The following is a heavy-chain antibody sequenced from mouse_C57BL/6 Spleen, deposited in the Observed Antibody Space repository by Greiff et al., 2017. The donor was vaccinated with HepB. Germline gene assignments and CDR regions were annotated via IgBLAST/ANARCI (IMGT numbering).Heavy chain of an antibody. Sequence: VQLQQPGAELVKPGASVKLSCKASGYTFTSYWMHWVKQRPGRGLEWIGRIDPNSGGTKYNEKFKSKATLTVDKPSSTAYMQLSSLTSEDSAVYYCATPSYYYGSSYAQFAYWGQGTLVTVSA. CDR1: GYTFTSYW. CDR3: ATPSYYYGSSYAQFAY. J-gene: IGHJ3*01. D-gene: IGHD1-1*01. V-gene: IGHV1-72*01. CDR2: IDPNSGGT.